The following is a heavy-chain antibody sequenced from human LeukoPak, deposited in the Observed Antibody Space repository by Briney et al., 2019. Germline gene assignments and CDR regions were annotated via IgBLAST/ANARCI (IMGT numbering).Heavy chain of an antibody. CDR1: GGSFSGYH. CDR2: INHSGST. V-gene: IGHV4-34*01. J-gene: IGHJ4*02. D-gene: IGHD4-17*01. CDR3: ARGRPWTTVTRYFDY. Sequence: SETLSLTCAVYGGSFSGYHWSWIRQPPGKGLEWIGEINHSGSTNYNPSLKSRVTISVDTSKNQFSLKLSSVTAADTAVYYCARGRPWTTVTRYFDYWGQGTLVTVSS.